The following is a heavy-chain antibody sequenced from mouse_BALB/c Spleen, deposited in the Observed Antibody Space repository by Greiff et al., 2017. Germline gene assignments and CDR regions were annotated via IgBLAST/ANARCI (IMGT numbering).Heavy chain of an antibody. CDR1: GFTFSSYG. CDR2: ISSGGSYT. Sequence: EVQLVESGGDFVKPGGSLKLSCAASGFTFSSYGMSWVRQTPDKRLEWVATISSGGSYTYYPDSVKGRFTISRDNAKNTLYLQMSSLKSEDTAMYYCARQAGYDGAYAMDYWGQGTSVTVSS. V-gene: IGHV5-6*01. CDR3: ARQAGYDGAYAMDY. D-gene: IGHD2-14*01. J-gene: IGHJ4*01.